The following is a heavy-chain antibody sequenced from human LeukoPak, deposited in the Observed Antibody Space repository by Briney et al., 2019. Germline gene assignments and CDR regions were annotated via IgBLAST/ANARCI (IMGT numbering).Heavy chain of an antibody. J-gene: IGHJ2*01. V-gene: IGHV3-72*01. CDR2: TKNKANSYTT. CDR1: GLTFSDHY. D-gene: IGHD6-25*01. Sequence: GGSLRLSCAASGLTFSDHYMDWVRQAPGKGLEWVGRTKNKANSYTTEYAASVKGRFTISRDDSKNSLYLQMNSLKTDDTAVYYCARVRLQRNWYFDLWGRGTLVTVSS. CDR3: ARVRLQRNWYFDL.